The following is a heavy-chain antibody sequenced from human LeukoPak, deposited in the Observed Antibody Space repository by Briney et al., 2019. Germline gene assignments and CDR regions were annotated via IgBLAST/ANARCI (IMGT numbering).Heavy chain of an antibody. V-gene: IGHV3-30*18. D-gene: IGHD1-26*01. J-gene: IGHJ4*02. CDR2: ISSDGNNR. CDR3: AKDLGGSYRDY. Sequence: GGSLRLSCAASGFTFSNYGMHWVRQAPGKGLEWVAVISSDGNNRKYADSVKGRFTISRDNSKNTLYLQMNSLRAEDTAVYYCAKDLGGSYRDYWGQGTLVTVSS. CDR1: GFTFSNYG.